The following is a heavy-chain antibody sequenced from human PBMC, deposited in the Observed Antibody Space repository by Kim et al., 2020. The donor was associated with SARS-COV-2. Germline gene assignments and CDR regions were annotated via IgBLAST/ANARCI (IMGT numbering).Heavy chain of an antibody. CDR3: ARDPTRRFDY. D-gene: IGHD1-1*01. CDR1: GFTFSSYW. J-gene: IGHJ4*02. CDR2: IKEDGSQT. V-gene: IGHV3-7*03. Sequence: GGSLRLSCAASGFTFSSYWMTWVRQAPGKGLEWVANIKEDGSQTYYVDSLKGRFTISRDNAKNSLYLQMNSLRAEDTAVYYCARDPTRRFDYWGQGTLGT.